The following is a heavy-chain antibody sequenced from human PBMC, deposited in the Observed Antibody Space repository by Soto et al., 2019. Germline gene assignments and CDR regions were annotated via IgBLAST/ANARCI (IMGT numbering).Heavy chain of an antibody. V-gene: IGHV3-48*03. Sequence: GGSLRLSCAASGFTFSSYEMNWVRQAPGKGLEWVSYISSSGSTIYYADSVKGRFTISRDNAKNSLYLQMNSLRAEDTAVYYCAKPGVFGRGSSSWYSAFDIWGQGTMVTVS. CDR3: AKPGVFGRGSSSWYSAFDI. D-gene: IGHD6-13*01. J-gene: IGHJ3*02. CDR1: GFTFSSYE. CDR2: ISSSGSTI.